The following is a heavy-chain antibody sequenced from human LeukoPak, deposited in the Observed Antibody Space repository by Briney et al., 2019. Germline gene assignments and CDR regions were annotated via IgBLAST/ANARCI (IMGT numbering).Heavy chain of an antibody. CDR2: ISSSSSYI. V-gene: IGHV3-21*01. CDR3: ARDRNTGDGYNN. CDR1: GFTFSSYS. J-gene: IGHJ4*02. Sequence: GRSLRLSCAASGFTFSSYSMNWVRQAPGKGLEWVSSISSSSSYIYYADSVKGRFTISRDNAKNSLYLQMKSLRAEDTAVYYCARDRNTGDGYNNWGQGTLVTVSS. D-gene: IGHD5-24*01.